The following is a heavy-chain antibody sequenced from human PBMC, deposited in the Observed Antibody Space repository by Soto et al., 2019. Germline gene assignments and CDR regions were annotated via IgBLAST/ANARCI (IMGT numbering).Heavy chain of an antibody. V-gene: IGHV4-34*01. Sequence: PSETLSLTCAVYGGSFSGYYWTWIRQPPGKGLEWIGEINHSGSSKYSPSLKSRVTISLDTSKNQFSLRLNSVTAADTAVYYCGRGTLSIFGVVIHALDYWGRGTLVTVSS. D-gene: IGHD3-3*01. CDR2: INHSGSS. J-gene: IGHJ4*02. CDR3: GRGTLSIFGVVIHALDY. CDR1: GGSFSGYY.